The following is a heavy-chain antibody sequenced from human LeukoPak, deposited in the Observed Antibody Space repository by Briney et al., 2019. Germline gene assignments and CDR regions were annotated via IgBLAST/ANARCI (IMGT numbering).Heavy chain of an antibody. J-gene: IGHJ3*02. CDR1: GGTFSSYA. D-gene: IGHD4-17*01. Sequence: SVKVSCKASGGTFSSYAISWVRQAPGQGLEWVGGIIPIFGTANYAQKFQGRVTITADESTSTAYMELSSLRSEDTAVYYCARVLDYGDYVEGAFDIRGQGTMVTVSS. V-gene: IGHV1-69*01. CDR2: IIPIFGTA. CDR3: ARVLDYGDYVEGAFDI.